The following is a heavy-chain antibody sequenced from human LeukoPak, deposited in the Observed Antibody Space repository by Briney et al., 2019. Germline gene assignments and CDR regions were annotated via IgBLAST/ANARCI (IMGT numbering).Heavy chain of an antibody. Sequence: PGRSLRLSCAAPGFTFSSYGMHWVRQAPGKGLEWVAVISYDGSNKYYADSVKGRFTISRDNSKNTLYLQMNSLRAEDTAVYYCANGGIVGATTDWEYYFDYWGQGTLVTVSS. D-gene: IGHD1-26*01. CDR1: GFTFSSYG. V-gene: IGHV3-30*18. CDR3: ANGGIVGATTDWEYYFDY. CDR2: ISYDGSNK. J-gene: IGHJ4*02.